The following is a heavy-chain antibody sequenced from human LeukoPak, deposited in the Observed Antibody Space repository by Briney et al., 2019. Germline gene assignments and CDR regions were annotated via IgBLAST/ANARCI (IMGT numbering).Heavy chain of an antibody. CDR2: IYSGGST. V-gene: IGHV3-53*01. D-gene: IGHD3-22*01. J-gene: IGHJ4*02. CDR1: GFTFCDYA. Sequence: PGGSLRLSCTASGFTFCDYAMSWVRQAPGKGLEWVSVIYSGGSTYYADSVKGRFTISRDNSKNTLYLQMNSLRAEDTAVYYCARDKAVSPYFDYWGQGTLVTVSS. CDR3: ARDKAVSPYFDY.